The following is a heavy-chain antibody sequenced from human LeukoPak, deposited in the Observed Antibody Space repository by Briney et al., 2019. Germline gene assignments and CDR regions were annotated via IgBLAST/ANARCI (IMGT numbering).Heavy chain of an antibody. CDR2: IYYTGAT. CDR1: VGSIGSSTYY. J-gene: IGHJ4*02. Sequence: SETLSLTCTVSVGSIGSSTYYWGWIRQPPGKGLEWIGAIYYTGATYYNPSLRSRVTVSVDPSKNHFSLNLKSVTAADTALYYCASAPRQASIGGLDYWGQGTLVTVSS. CDR3: ASAPRQASIGGLDY. V-gene: IGHV4-39*02. D-gene: IGHD3-16*01.